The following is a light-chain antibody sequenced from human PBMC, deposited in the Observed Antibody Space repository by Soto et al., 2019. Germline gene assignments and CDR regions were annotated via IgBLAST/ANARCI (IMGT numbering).Light chain of an antibody. CDR1: QSLLHSNGYNY. J-gene: IGKJ2*01. CDR2: LGS. CDR3: MQALQGRYT. Sequence: DIVMTQSPLSLPVTPGEPASISCRSSQSLLHSNGYNYLDWYLQKPGQSPQLLIYLGSNRASGVPDRFSGSGSGTDFTLKISRVEAEDVGVYYCMQALQGRYTFGQGKKREIK. V-gene: IGKV2-28*01.